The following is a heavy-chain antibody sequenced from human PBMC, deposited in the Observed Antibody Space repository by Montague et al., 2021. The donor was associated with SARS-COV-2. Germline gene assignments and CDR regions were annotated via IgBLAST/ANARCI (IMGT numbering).Heavy chain of an antibody. CDR3: ARDSYTKGDY. CDR2: INGDGSAK. V-gene: IGHV3-7*03. J-gene: IGHJ4*02. Sequence: SLRLSCAASGLSFSTDWMSWVRQAPGKGLEWVANINGDGSAKSYVDSVKGRFTISRDNANNSLYLQMNSLRAEDTAAYYCARDSYTKGDYWGQGTLVSVSS. D-gene: IGHD4-11*01. CDR1: GLSFSTDW.